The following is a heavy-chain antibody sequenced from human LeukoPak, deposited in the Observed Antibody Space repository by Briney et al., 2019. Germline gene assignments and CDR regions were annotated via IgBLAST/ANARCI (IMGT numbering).Heavy chain of an antibody. V-gene: IGHV3-9*01. J-gene: IGHJ3*02. CDR2: LSWNSANL. D-gene: IGHD3-22*01. CDR3: VRAPIYYDRAFEI. CDR1: GFNFYDYA. Sequence: GVSLRLSCATSGFNFYDYAMHWVRQAPGKGLEWVSGLSWNSANLDYADSVKGRFTISRDNAKNFLFLEMKSLRVEDTALYYCVRAPIYYDRAFEIWGQGTMVTVSS.